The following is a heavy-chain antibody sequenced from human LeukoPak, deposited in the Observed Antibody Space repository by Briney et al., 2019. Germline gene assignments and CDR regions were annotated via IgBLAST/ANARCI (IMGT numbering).Heavy chain of an antibody. D-gene: IGHD3-9*01. CDR2: IIPIFGTA. CDR1: GGTFSSYA. V-gene: IGHV1-69*13. CDR3: ASSLGYLDWLFHY. Sequence: SSVKVSCKASGGTFSSYAISWVRQAPGQGLGWMGGIIPIFGTANYAQKFQGRVTITADESTSTAYMELSSLRSEDTAVYYCASSLGYLDWLFHYWGQGTLVTVSS. J-gene: IGHJ4*02.